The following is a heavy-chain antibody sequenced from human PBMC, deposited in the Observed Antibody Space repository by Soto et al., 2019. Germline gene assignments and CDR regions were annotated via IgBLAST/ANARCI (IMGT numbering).Heavy chain of an antibody. J-gene: IGHJ4*02. CDR3: ARDRLRGTMVRGGEGDY. D-gene: IGHD3-10*01. CDR1: GYTFTSYG. V-gene: IGHV1-18*01. Sequence: QVRLVQSGAEVKKPGASVKVSCKSSGYTFTSYGISWVRQAPGQGLEWMGWISAYNGNTNYAQKLQGRVTMTTDTSTSTAYMELRSLRSDDTAVYYCARDRLRGTMVRGGEGDYWGQGTLVTVSS. CDR2: ISAYNGNT.